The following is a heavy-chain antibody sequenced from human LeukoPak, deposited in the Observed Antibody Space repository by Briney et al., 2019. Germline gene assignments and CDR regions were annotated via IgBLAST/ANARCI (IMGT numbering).Heavy chain of an antibody. J-gene: IGHJ4*02. CDR1: GGTFSSYA. Sequence: SVTVSCTASGGTFSSYAISWVRQAPGQGLEWMGGIIPIFGTANYAQKFQGRVTITADESTSTAYMELSSLRSEDTAVYYCAREIFFDSSGYYQCYFDYWGQGTLVTVSS. CDR2: IIPIFGTA. V-gene: IGHV1-69*13. D-gene: IGHD3-22*01. CDR3: AREIFFDSSGYYQCYFDY.